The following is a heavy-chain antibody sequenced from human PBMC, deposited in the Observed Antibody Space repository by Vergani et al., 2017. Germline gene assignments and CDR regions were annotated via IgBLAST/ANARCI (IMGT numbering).Heavy chain of an antibody. D-gene: IGHD3-10*01. CDR1: GFTFSSYA. J-gene: IGHJ5*02. V-gene: IGHV3-30-3*01. CDR2: ISYDGSNK. Sequence: VQLVESGGGLVQPGGSLRLSCAASGFTFSSYAMHWVRQAPGKGLEWVAVISYDGSNKYYADPVKGRFTISRDNSKNTLYLQMNSLRAEDTAVYYCARDLPVRGRDPHSWFDPWGEGTLVAVSS. CDR3: ARDLPVRGRDPHSWFDP.